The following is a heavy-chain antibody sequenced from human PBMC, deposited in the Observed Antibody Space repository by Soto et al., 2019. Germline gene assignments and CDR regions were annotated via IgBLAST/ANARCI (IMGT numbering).Heavy chain of an antibody. CDR2: INPNSGGT. CDR3: ARDTIAAAVQGHYYGMDV. CDR1: GYTFTGYY. J-gene: IGHJ6*02. D-gene: IGHD6-13*01. Sequence: ASVKVSCKASGYTFTGYYMHWVRQAPGQGREWMGWINPNSGGTNYAQKFQGWVTMTRDTSISTAYMELSRLRSDDTAVYYCARDTIAAAVQGHYYGMDVWGQGXTVTVSS. V-gene: IGHV1-2*04.